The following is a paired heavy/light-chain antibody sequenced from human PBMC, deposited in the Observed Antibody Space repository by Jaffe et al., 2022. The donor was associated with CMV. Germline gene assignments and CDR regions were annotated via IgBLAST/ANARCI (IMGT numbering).Light chain of an antibody. J-gene: IGKJ2*01. V-gene: IGKV3-15*01. Sequence: EIVMTQSPATLSVSPGERATLSCRASQSVSSNLAWYQQKPGQAPRLLIYGASTRATGIPARFSGSGSGTEFTLTISSLQSEDFAVYYCQQYNNWPRTFGQGTRLEI. CDR1: QSVSSN. CDR3: QQYNNWPRT. CDR2: GAS.
Heavy chain of an antibody. CDR3: AGATVTTSPFDD. Sequence: EVQLVESGGGLVKPGGSLRLSCAASGFTFSSYSMNWVRQAPGKGLEWVSSISSSGSSIYYADSVKGRFTISRDNAKNLLYLQMNSLRAEDTAVYYCAGATVTTSPFDDWGQGTLVTVSS. CDR2: ISSSGSSI. V-gene: IGHV3-21*01. J-gene: IGHJ4*02. D-gene: IGHD4-17*01. CDR1: GFTFSSYS.